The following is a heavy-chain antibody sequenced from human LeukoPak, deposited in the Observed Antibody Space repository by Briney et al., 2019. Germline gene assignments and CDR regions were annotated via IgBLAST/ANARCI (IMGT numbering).Heavy chain of an antibody. CDR3: AREPPYYGMDV. CDR1: GGSVSSGSYY. CDR2: IYYSGST. J-gene: IGHJ6*02. V-gene: IGHV4-61*01. Sequence: SETLSLTCTVSGGSVSSGSYYWSWIRQPPGKGLEWIGYIYYSGSTNYNPSLKNRVTISVDTSKNQFSLKLSSVTAADTAVYYCAREPPYYGMDVWGQGTTVTVSS.